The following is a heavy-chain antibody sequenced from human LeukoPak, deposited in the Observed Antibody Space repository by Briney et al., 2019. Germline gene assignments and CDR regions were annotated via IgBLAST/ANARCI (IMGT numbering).Heavy chain of an antibody. J-gene: IGHJ4*02. CDR2: KSYDGSNK. Sequence: PGGSLRLSCAASGFTFSSYSMNWVRQAPGKGLEWVAVKSYDGSNKYYADSVKGRFTISRDNSKNTLYLQMNSLRAEDTAVYYCARDGGEQLVGPFDYWGQGTLVTVSS. CDR3: ARDGGEQLVGPFDY. D-gene: IGHD6-6*01. V-gene: IGHV3-30*03. CDR1: GFTFSSYS.